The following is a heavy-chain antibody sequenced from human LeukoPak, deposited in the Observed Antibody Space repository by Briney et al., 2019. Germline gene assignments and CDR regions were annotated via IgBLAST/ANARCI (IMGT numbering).Heavy chain of an antibody. CDR3: ASNGPYYDILTGYYSYYYYIDV. J-gene: IGHJ6*03. D-gene: IGHD3-9*01. Sequence: GASVKVSCKASGYTFTGYYMHWVRQAPGQGLEWMGWINPNSGGTNYAQKFQGRVTMTRDTSISTAYMELSRLRSDDTAVYYCASNGPYYDILTGYYSYYYYIDVWGKGTTVTVSS. CDR2: INPNSGGT. V-gene: IGHV1-2*02. CDR1: GYTFTGYY.